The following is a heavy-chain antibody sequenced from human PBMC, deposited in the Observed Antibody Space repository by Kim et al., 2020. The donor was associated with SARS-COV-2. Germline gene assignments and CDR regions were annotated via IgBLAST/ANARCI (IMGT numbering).Heavy chain of an antibody. Sequence: DSVKGRFTISRDNAKNTLYLQWNRLRAEDTAVYYCAKGVVVVVAATEFDYWGQGTLVTVSS. J-gene: IGHJ4*02. CDR3: AKGVVVVVAATEFDY. V-gene: IGHV3-23*01. D-gene: IGHD2-15*01.